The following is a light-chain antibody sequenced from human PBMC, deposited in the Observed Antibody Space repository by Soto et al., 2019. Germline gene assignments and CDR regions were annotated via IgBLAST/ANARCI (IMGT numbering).Light chain of an antibody. V-gene: IGKV1-5*01. CDR3: EQYNNYWT. Sequence: DIHMTQSPSILSASVGDRVTITCRASQRISSWLAWYQQKPGKAPKLLIYDASSLESGVPSRFSGNGSGTEFTLTISSLQPDDFATNYCEQYNNYWTFGQGTKVEIK. CDR2: DAS. CDR1: QRISSW. J-gene: IGKJ1*01.